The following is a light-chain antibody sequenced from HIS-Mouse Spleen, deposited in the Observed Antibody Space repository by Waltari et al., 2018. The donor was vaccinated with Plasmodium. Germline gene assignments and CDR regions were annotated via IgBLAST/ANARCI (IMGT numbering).Light chain of an antibody. V-gene: IGKV3-15*01. CDR1: QSVSSN. CDR3: QQYNNWPFT. J-gene: IGKJ3*01. Sequence: EIVMTQSPATLSVSPGERATLSCRASQSVSSNLAWYQQKPGQAPRRLIYGASTRATGIPARFSGSGSGTEFTLIISSLQSEDFAVYYCQQYNNWPFTFGPGTKVDIK. CDR2: GAS.